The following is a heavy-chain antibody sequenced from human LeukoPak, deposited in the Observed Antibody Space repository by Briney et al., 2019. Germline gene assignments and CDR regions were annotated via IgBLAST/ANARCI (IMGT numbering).Heavy chain of an antibody. Sequence: PGGSLRLSCAASGFTFSSDAMSWVRQAPGKGLEWVSAISGSGGSTYYADSVKGRFTSSRDNSKNTLYLQMNSLRAEDTAVYYCAKDRLLWFGELSQYNWFDPWGQGTLVTVSS. D-gene: IGHD3-10*01. CDR2: ISGSGGST. CDR3: AKDRLLWFGELSQYNWFDP. V-gene: IGHV3-23*01. CDR1: GFTFSSDA. J-gene: IGHJ5*02.